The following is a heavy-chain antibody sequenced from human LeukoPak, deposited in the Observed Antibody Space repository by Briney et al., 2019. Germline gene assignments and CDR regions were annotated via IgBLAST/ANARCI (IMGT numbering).Heavy chain of an antibody. J-gene: IGHJ3*02. D-gene: IGHD6-6*01. CDR2: ISAYNGNT. CDR1: GYTFTSYG. V-gene: IGHV1-18*01. CDR3: AADSGAPSSIAARRAFDI. Sequence: ASVEVSCKASGYTFTSYGISWVRQAPGQGLEWMGWISAYNGNTNYAQKLQGRVTMTTDTSTSTAYMELRSLRSEDTAVYYCAADSGAPSSIAARRAFDIWGQGTMVTVSS.